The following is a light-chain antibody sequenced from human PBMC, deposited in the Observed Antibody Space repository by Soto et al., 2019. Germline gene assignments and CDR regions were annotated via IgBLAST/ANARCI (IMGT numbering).Light chain of an antibody. CDR2: SNN. V-gene: IGLV1-44*01. CDR1: SSNIGSNT. J-gene: IGLJ2*01. Sequence: QSVLTQPPSASGTPGQRVTISCSGSSSNIGSNTVNWYQQLPGTAPKLLIYSNNQRPSGVPDRFSGSKSGTSASLAISGLQYEDEADYYSAAWDDSLNALVFGGGTKLTVL. CDR3: AAWDDSLNALV.